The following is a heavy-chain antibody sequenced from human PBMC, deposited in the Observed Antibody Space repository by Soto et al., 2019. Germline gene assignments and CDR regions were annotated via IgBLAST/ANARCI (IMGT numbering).Heavy chain of an antibody. CDR3: ARVYSIEGYYFDY. D-gene: IGHD4-4*01. CDR1: GFTFSSYS. J-gene: IGHJ4*02. V-gene: IGHV3-21*01. CDR2: ISSSSSYI. Sequence: EVQLVESGGGLVKPGGSLRLSCAASGFTFSSYSMNWVRQAPGKGLEWVSSISSSSSYIYYAYSVKGRFTISRDNAKDSLYLQMNSLRAEDTAVYYCARVYSIEGYYFDYWGQGTLVTVSS.